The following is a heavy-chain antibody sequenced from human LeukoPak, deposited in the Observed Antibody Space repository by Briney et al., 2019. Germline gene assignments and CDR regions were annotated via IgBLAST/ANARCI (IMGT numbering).Heavy chain of an antibody. J-gene: IGHJ4*02. V-gene: IGHV3-30*01. CDR2: ISYDGSNK. CDR3: ARGLDDYGDYLDY. Sequence: GGSLRLSCAASGFTFSSYAMHWVRQAPGKGLEWVAVISYDGSNKYYADSVKGRFTISRDNSKHMLYLQMNSLRAEDTAVYYCARGLDDYGDYLDYWGQGTLVTVSS. CDR1: GFTFSSYA. D-gene: IGHD4-17*01.